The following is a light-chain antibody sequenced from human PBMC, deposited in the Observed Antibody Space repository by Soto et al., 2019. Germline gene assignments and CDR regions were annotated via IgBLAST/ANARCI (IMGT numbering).Light chain of an antibody. CDR1: QSVSSSY. V-gene: IGKV3-20*01. CDR3: QQYGSSPGT. J-gene: IGKJ1*01. CDR2: GAS. Sequence: EIVLTQSPGTLSLSPGERATLSCRASQSVSSSYLAWYQQNPGQAPRLLIYGASSRATGIPDRFSGSGSGTDFTLTTSRLEPEDFAVYYCQQYGSSPGTFGQGTKVEI.